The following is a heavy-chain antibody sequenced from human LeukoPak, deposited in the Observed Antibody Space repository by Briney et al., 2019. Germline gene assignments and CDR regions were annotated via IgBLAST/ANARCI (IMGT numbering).Heavy chain of an antibody. D-gene: IGHD3-9*01. Sequence: SETLSLTCTVSGDSVSSYYWSWSRQPPGKRLEWIGCIYYSESATYNPSLKSRVTISLDTSKNQFFLKLSSVTAADTAVYYCARKRSFDIWGQGTLVTVSS. CDR2: IYYSESA. CDR1: GDSVSSYY. CDR3: ARKRSFDI. J-gene: IGHJ4*02. V-gene: IGHV4-59*02.